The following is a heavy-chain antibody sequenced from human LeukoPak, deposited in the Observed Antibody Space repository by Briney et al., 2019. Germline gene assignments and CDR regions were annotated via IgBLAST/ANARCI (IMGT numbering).Heavy chain of an antibody. J-gene: IGHJ3*02. CDR3: ARGRVPKTSGYSYGYTGDAFDI. CDR2: ISYDGSNK. V-gene: IGHV3-30-3*01. Sequence: GGSLRLSCAASGFTFSSYAMHWVRQAPGKGREWVAVISYDGSNKYHADSVKGRFTISRDNSKNTLYLQMNSLRAEDTAVYYCARGRVPKTSGYSYGYTGDAFDIWGQGTMVTVSS. CDR1: GFTFSSYA. D-gene: IGHD5-18*01.